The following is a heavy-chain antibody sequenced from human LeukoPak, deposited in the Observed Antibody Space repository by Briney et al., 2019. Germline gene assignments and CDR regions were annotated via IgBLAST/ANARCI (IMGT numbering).Heavy chain of an antibody. CDR3: ATGRHDYSNYVPDY. CDR2: MNPNSGNA. V-gene: IGHV1-8*01. Sequence: ASVKVSCKAFGYTFTTYDINWVRQATGQGLEWMGWMNPNSGNAGYTQKFQGRVTMTRNTSISTAYMELSSLRSEDTAVYYCATGRHDYSNYVPDYWGQGTLVTVSS. J-gene: IGHJ4*02. D-gene: IGHD4-11*01. CDR1: GYTFTTYD.